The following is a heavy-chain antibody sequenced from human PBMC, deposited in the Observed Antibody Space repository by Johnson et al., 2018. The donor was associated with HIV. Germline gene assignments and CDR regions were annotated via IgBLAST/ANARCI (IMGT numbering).Heavy chain of an antibody. J-gene: IGHJ3*02. Sequence: VQLVETGGGLVQPGGSLRLSCGASGFTFSSYWMSWVRQAPGTGLEWVANIKQDGSEKYYVDSGKGRFTISRDNAKNSLYLQMNSLRAEDTAVYYCARDGPWLQSQRDAFDIWGQGTMVTVSS. D-gene: IGHD5-24*01. CDR1: GFTFSSYW. CDR3: ARDGPWLQSQRDAFDI. V-gene: IGHV3-7*01. CDR2: IKQDGSEK.